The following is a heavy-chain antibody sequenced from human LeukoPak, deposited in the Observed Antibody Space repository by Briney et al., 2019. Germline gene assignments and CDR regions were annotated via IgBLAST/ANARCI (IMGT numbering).Heavy chain of an antibody. CDR3: ARDAVDTANAV. J-gene: IGHJ6*02. Sequence: GGSLRLSCAASGFTFDDYAMHWVRQAPGKGLEWVSGISWNSGSIGYADSVKGRFTISRDNAKNTLYLQMNSLRAEDTAVYYCARDAVDTANAVWGQGTTVTVSS. CDR1: GFTFDDYA. V-gene: IGHV3-9*01. CDR2: ISWNSGSI. D-gene: IGHD5-18*01.